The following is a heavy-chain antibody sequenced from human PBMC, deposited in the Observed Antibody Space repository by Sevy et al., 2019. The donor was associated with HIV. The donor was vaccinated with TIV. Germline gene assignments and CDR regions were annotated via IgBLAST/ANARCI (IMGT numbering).Heavy chain of an antibody. CDR3: ARDSGYSVAWSVGQ. D-gene: IGHD3-9*01. V-gene: IGHV3-30*03. J-gene: IGHJ4*02. CDR2: ISYDGSYI. CDR1: GFTFSAHA. Sequence: GGSLRLSCAASGFTFSAHAMHWVRQAPGKGLEWVAVISYDGSYISYADSVKGRFTISRDDSKDTLYLQMNSLTAEDTALYYCARDSGYSVAWSVGQWGQGSLVTVSS.